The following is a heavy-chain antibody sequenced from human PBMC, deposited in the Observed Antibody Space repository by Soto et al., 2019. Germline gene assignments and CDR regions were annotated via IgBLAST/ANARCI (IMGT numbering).Heavy chain of an antibody. Sequence: GGSLRLSCAASGFTVSSNYMSWVRQAPGKGLEWVSVIYSGGSTYYADSVKGRFTISRDNSKNTLYLQMNSLRAEDTAVYYCASLRQWLPHYYYYGMDVWGQGTTVTVSS. CDR2: IYSGGST. D-gene: IGHD3-22*01. J-gene: IGHJ6*01. CDR3: ASLRQWLPHYYYYGMDV. CDR1: GFTVSSNY. V-gene: IGHV3-53*01.